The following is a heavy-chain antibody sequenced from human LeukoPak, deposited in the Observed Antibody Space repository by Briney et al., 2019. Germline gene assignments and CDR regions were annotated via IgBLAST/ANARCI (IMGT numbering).Heavy chain of an antibody. CDR1: GGSISSSSYY. J-gene: IGHJ4*02. Sequence: SETLSLTCTVSGGSISSSSYYWGWIRQPPGKGLEWIGSIYYSGSTYYNPSLKSRVTISVDTSKNQFSLKLSSVTAADTAVYYCAREGAGYYYDSSGYYQDYWGQGTLVTVPS. V-gene: IGHV4-39*07. D-gene: IGHD3-22*01. CDR2: IYYSGST. CDR3: AREGAGYYYDSSGYYQDY.